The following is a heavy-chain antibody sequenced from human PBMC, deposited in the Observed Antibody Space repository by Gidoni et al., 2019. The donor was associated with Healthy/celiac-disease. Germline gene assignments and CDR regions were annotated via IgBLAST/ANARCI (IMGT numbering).Heavy chain of an antibody. V-gene: IGHV1-24*01. D-gene: IGHD2-15*01. Sequence: QFQLVHSGAAVKKPGASVKVSCTVSDYTLPALSMHWVRQSPGKGLEWMGGFDHEEGETIDAQKFQGRVTMKEDTSTDTDYMELSSLRYEDTAVDYCATLGYCSGGSCYHFDYWGQGTLVTVSS. CDR2: FDHEEGET. CDR1: DYTLPALS. J-gene: IGHJ4*02. CDR3: ATLGYCSGGSCYHFDY.